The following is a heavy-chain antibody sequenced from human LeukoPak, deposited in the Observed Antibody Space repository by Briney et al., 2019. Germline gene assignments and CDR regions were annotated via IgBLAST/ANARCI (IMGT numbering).Heavy chain of an antibody. CDR2: IYYSGSSS. J-gene: IGHJ4*02. CDR3: ARGYGSGWYYFDY. Sequence: SETLSLTCTVSGGSISSSSYYWGWIRQPPGKGLEWIGSIYYSGSSSYYNPSLKSRVTISVDTSKNQFSLKLSSVTAADTAVYYCARGYGSGWYYFDYWGQGTLVTVSS. CDR1: GGSISSSSYY. V-gene: IGHV4-39*01. D-gene: IGHD6-19*01.